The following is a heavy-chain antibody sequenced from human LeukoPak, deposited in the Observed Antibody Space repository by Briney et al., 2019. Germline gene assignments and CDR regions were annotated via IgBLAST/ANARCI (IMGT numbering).Heavy chain of an antibody. Sequence: SETPSLTCTVSGGSLSSSSYYWGWIRQPPGKGLEWIGSIYYSGSTYYNPSLKSRVTISVDTSKNQFSLKLSSVTAADTAVYYCARGQSDYVWGSYRYHFDYWGQGNLVTVSS. CDR1: GGSLSSSSYY. CDR2: IYYSGST. D-gene: IGHD3-16*02. V-gene: IGHV4-39*01. CDR3: ARGQSDYVWGSYRYHFDY. J-gene: IGHJ4*02.